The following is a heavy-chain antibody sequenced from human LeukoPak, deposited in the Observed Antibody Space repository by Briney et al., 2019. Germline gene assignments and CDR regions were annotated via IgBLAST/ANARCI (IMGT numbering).Heavy chain of an antibody. J-gene: IGHJ4*02. CDR3: AKGGGYSGSHFGY. V-gene: IGHV3-30*18. D-gene: IGHD1-26*01. Sequence: GRSLRLSCAASGFTFSSYGMHWVRQAPGKGLEWVAVISYDGSNKYYADSVKGRFTISRDNSKNTLYLQMNSLRAEDTAVYYCAKGGGYSGSHFGYWGQGTLVTVSS. CDR2: ISYDGSNK. CDR1: GFTFSSYG.